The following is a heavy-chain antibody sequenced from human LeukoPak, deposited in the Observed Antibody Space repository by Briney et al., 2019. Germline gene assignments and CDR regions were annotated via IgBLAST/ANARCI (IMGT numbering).Heavy chain of an antibody. Sequence: GWSLRLSCAASVFTFSRYSMNWVRQAPGKGLAWVSSISSSSSYIYYADSVKGRFTISRDNAKNSLYLQMHSLRAEDTAVYYCARGYSSSSHHYYYYMDVWGKGTTVTVSS. V-gene: IGHV3-21*01. CDR1: VFTFSRYS. J-gene: IGHJ6*03. CDR2: ISSSSSYI. D-gene: IGHD6-13*01. CDR3: ARGYSSSSHHYYYYMDV.